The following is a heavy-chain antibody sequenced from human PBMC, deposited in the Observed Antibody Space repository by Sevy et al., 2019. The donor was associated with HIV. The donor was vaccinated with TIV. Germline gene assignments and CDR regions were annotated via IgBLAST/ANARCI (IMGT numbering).Heavy chain of an antibody. CDR2: IWYDGTNK. CDR3: ASEGIAVAGAGLFDY. CDR1: GFTFSNYG. D-gene: IGHD6-19*01. Sequence: GGSLRLSCAASGFTFSNYGMHWVRQAPGKGLEWVAIIWYDGTNKYYADSVKGRFTISRDNCKNTLYLQMNSLRAEDTAVYYCASEGIAVAGAGLFDYWGQGTLVTVSS. V-gene: IGHV3-33*08. J-gene: IGHJ4*02.